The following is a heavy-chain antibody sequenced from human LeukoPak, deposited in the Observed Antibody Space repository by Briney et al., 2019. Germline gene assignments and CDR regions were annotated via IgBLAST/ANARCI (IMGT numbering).Heavy chain of an antibody. CDR3: ARHVLLWFGELYFGY. D-gene: IGHD3-10*01. CDR1: GFTFSSYA. J-gene: IGHJ4*02. V-gene: IGHV3-7*01. Sequence: GGSLRLSCAASGFTFSSYAMSWVRQAPGKGLEWVANIKQDGSEKYYVDSVKGRFTISRDNAKNSLYLQMNSLRAEDTAVYYCARHVLLWFGELYFGYWGQGTLVTVSS. CDR2: IKQDGSEK.